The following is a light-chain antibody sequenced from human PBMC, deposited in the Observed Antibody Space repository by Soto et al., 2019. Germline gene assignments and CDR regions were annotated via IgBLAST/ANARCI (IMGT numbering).Light chain of an antibody. CDR1: SSNIGSNT. Sequence: QSVLTQPPSASGTPGQRVTISCSGSSSNIGSNTVNWYQHLPGAAPRLLIYSNSQRPSGVPDRFSCSKSGTSASLAISGLRSDDEADYYCGSWGDSLNSFFVFGTGTKVTVL. J-gene: IGLJ1*01. V-gene: IGLV1-44*01. CDR3: GSWGDSLNSFFV. CDR2: SNS.